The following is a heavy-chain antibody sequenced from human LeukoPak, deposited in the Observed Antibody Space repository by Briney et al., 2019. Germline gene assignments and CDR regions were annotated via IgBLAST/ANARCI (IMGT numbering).Heavy chain of an antibody. CDR3: ARVPNCSGDSCWSWFDP. Sequence: PGGSLRLSCAASGFIVSSNYMSWVRQAPGKGLEWVSVIYSGGTTYYADSVKGRFTISRDNAKNTLYLQMNSLRAEDTAVYYCARVPNCSGDSCWSWFDPWGQGTLVTVSS. D-gene: IGHD2-15*01. CDR1: GFIVSSNY. CDR2: IYSGGTT. V-gene: IGHV3-53*01. J-gene: IGHJ5*02.